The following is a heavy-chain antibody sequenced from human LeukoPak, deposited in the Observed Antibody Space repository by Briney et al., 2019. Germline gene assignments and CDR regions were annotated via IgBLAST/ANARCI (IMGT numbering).Heavy chain of an antibody. V-gene: IGHV3-33*01. Sequence: GRSLRLSCAASGFTFSSYGMHWVRQAPGKGLEWVAVIWYDGSNKYYADSVKGRFTISRDNSKNTLYLQMNSLRAEDTAVYYCARERAYYDFWSGYSSGMDVWGQGTTVTVSS. CDR2: IWYDGSNK. CDR1: GFTFSSYG. D-gene: IGHD3-3*01. CDR3: ARERAYYDFWSGYSSGMDV. J-gene: IGHJ6*02.